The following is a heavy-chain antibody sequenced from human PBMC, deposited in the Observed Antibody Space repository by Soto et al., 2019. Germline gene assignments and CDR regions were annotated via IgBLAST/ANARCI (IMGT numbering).Heavy chain of an antibody. D-gene: IGHD5-12*01. J-gene: IGHJ4*02. CDR2: ISYDGSNK. V-gene: IGHV3-30*18. Sequence: QVQLVESGGGVVQPGRSLRLSCAASGFTFSSYDMHWVRQAPGKGLEWVAVISYDGSNKYYADSVKGRFTISRDNSKNPLYLQMNSLRAEDTAVYYCAKEYSGYDHFDYWGQGTLVTVSS. CDR1: GFTFSSYD. CDR3: AKEYSGYDHFDY.